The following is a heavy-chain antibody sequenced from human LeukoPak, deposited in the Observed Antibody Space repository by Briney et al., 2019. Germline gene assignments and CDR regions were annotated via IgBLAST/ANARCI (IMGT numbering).Heavy chain of an antibody. CDR1: GFTFSDYY. J-gene: IGHJ5*02. CDR2: ISSSGSTI. CDR3: ARAFIVVVPAAPGEWFGP. D-gene: IGHD2-2*01. Sequence: GGSLRLSCAASGFTFSDYYMSWIRQAPGKGLEWVSYISSSGSTIYYADSVKGRFTISRDNAKNSLYLQMNSLRAEDTAVYYCARAFIVVVPAAPGEWFGPWGQGTLVTVSS. V-gene: IGHV3-11*01.